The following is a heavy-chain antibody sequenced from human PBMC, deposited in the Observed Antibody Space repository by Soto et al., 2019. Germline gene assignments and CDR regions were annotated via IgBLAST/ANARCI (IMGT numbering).Heavy chain of an antibody. CDR1: GFNLSSYG. V-gene: IGHV3-33*08. CDR2: ICSDRSNI. J-gene: IGHJ3*02. CDR3: AGGYSYGGAFDI. D-gene: IGHD5-18*01. Sequence: VGSLRLSCAPSGFNLSSYGMHWVRQAPGKGLEWMALICSDRSNIYYADSVKGRFTISRDKAKNTLYLQMNSLRSEDTALYYCAGGYSYGGAFDIWGQGTMVTVSS.